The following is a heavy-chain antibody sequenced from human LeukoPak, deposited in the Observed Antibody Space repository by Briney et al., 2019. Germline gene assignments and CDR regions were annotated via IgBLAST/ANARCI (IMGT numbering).Heavy chain of an antibody. CDR3: AKRGYDTSGYYGYFDY. CDR2: ISGSGGYT. Sequence: GGSLRLSCAVSGFTVINNCVSWVRQAPGKGLEWVSVISGSGGYTYYADSVEGRFTISRDNSKNTLYLQMNSLRDEDTAAYYCAKRGYDTSGYYGYFDYWGQGILVTVSS. V-gene: IGHV3-23*01. D-gene: IGHD3-22*01. J-gene: IGHJ4*02. CDR1: GFTVINNC.